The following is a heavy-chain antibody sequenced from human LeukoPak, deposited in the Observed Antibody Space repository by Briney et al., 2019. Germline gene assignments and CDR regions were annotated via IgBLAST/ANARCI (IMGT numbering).Heavy chain of an antibody. D-gene: IGHD1-26*01. V-gene: IGHV3-21*01. CDR3: ARDGQWEPNAFDI. J-gene: IGHJ3*02. CDR1: GFTFSSYS. CDR2: ISSSSSYI. Sequence: PGGSLRLSCAASGFTFSSYSMNWVRQAPGKELEWVSSISSSSSYIYYADSVKGRFTISRDNAKNSLYLQMNSLRAEDTAVYYCARDGQWEPNAFDIWGQGTMDTVSS.